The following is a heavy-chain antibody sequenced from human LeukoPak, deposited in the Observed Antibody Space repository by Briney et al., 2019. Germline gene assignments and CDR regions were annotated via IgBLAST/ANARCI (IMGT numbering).Heavy chain of an antibody. CDR2: IYYSGST. J-gene: IGHJ3*02. Sequence: PSETLSLTCTVSGGSISSYYWSWIRQPPGKGLEWIGYIYYSGSTNYNPSIKSRVTISVDTSKNQFSLKLSSVTAADTAVYYCARLLHAFDIWGQGTMVTVSS. CDR3: ARLLHAFDI. CDR1: GGSISSYY. V-gene: IGHV4-59*08.